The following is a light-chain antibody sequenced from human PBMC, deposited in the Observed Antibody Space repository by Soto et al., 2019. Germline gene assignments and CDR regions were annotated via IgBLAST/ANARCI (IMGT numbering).Light chain of an antibody. V-gene: IGKV3-20*01. CDR2: GAS. CDR3: QQYGSSPRT. CDR1: QSVSSSY. J-gene: IGKJ4*01. Sequence: FQPPPRTLSWSARATPTRPCRASQSVSSSYLAWYRQKPGQAPRLLIYGASSRATGIPDRFSGSGSGTDFTLTISRLEPEDFAVYYCQQYGSSPRTFGGGTKVDIK.